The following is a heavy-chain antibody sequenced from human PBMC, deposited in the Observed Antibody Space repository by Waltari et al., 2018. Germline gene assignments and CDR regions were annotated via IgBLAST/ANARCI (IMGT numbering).Heavy chain of an antibody. Sequence: QVQLQESGPGLVKPSETLSLTCTVSGGSISSYYWSWIRQPPGKGLEWIGYIYYSGSTNYNPALKSRVTISVDTSKNQFSLKLSSVTAADTAVYYCARGFYGSGSYYNYYYYGMDVWGQGTTVTVSS. D-gene: IGHD3-10*01. J-gene: IGHJ6*02. CDR2: IYYSGST. CDR1: GGSISSYY. CDR3: ARGFYGSGSYYNYYYYGMDV. V-gene: IGHV4-59*01.